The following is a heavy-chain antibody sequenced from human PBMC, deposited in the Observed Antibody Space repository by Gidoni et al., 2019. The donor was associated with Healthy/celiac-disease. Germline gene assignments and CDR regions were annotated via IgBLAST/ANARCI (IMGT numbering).Heavy chain of an antibody. CDR1: GFTFSSYG. J-gene: IGHJ3*02. CDR3: ARDAEYYYGAFDI. Sequence: QVQLVESGGGVVQPGRSLRLSCAASGFTFSSYGIHWVRQAPGKGLEWVAVRWYDGSNKDYADYVKGRFTISRDNSKNTLYLQMNSLRAEDTAVYYCARDAEYYYGAFDIWGQGTMVTVSS. CDR2: RWYDGSNK. V-gene: IGHV3-33*01. D-gene: IGHD3-10*01.